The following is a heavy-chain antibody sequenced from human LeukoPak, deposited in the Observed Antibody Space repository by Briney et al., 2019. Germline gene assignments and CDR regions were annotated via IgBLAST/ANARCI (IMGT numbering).Heavy chain of an antibody. CDR1: GYTFTSYA. Sequence: ASVKVSCKASGYTFTSYAMNWVRQAPGQGLEWMGWINTNTGNPTYVQGFTGRFVFSLDTSVSTAYLQISSLKAEDTAVYYCASTIRYYDSSGYITDYWGQGTLVTVSS. CDR3: ASTIRYYDSSGYITDY. CDR2: INTNTGNP. J-gene: IGHJ4*02. V-gene: IGHV7-4-1*02. D-gene: IGHD3-22*01.